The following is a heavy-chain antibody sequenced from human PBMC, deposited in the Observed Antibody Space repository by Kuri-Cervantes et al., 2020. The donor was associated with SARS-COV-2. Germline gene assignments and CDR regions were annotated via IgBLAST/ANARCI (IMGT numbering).Heavy chain of an antibody. CDR1: GYTFTSYG. Sequence: ASVKVSCKASGYTFTSYGISWVRQAPGQGLEWMGWISTYNSNLKYAQKFQGRVTITADKSTSTAYMELSSLRSEDTAVYYCARVFAVTTTINYYYYGMDVWGQGTTVTVSS. CDR3: ARVFAVTTTINYYYYGMDV. D-gene: IGHD4-11*01. V-gene: IGHV1-18*04. J-gene: IGHJ6*02. CDR2: ISTYNSNL.